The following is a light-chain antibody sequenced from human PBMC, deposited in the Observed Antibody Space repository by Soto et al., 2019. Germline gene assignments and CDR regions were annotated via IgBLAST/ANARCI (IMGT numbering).Light chain of an antibody. V-gene: IGKV1-5*03. CDR1: QSISSW. CDR2: KAS. Sequence: DIQMTQSPSTLSASVGDRVTITCRASQSISSWLAWYQQKPGKAPKLLIYKASTLKSGVPSRFSGSGSGTEFTLTISSLQPEDFATYYCQHADSFPLITFGQGTRLEI. J-gene: IGKJ5*01. CDR3: QHADSFPLIT.